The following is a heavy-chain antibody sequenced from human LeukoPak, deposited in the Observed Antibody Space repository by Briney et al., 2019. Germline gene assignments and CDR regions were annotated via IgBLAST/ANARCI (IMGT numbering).Heavy chain of an antibody. CDR3: ARGGRGSAAVVAPRSFDI. V-gene: IGHV3-64*04. D-gene: IGHD3-22*01. Sequence: PGGSLRLSCSASGFTFSSFPMHWVRQAPGKGLEYVSAISNNGDNTYYADSVKGRFIISRDISKNTLYLQMNSLRAEDSALYYCARGGRGSAAVVAPRSFDIWGQGTMVTVSS. CDR1: GFTFSSFP. J-gene: IGHJ3*02. CDR2: ISNNGDNT.